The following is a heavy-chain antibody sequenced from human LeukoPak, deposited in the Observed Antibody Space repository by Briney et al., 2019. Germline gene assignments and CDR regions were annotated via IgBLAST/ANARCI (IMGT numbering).Heavy chain of an antibody. J-gene: IGHJ4*02. CDR1: GGSISSYY. V-gene: IGHV4-59*12. CDR2: IYYSGST. CDR3: AGARRDYGRSFDY. Sequence: SETLSLTCTVSGGSISSYYWSWIRQPPGKGLEWIGYIYYSGSTNYNPSLKSRVTISVDTSRKQFFLRLSSVTAADTAMYYCAGARRDYGRSFDYWGQGTLVTVSS. D-gene: IGHD4-17*01.